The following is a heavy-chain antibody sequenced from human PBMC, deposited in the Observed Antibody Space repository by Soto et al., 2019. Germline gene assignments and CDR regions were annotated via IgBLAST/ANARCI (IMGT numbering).Heavy chain of an antibody. V-gene: IGHV4-34*01. J-gene: IGHJ6*03. CDR2: INHSGST. CDR1: GGSFSGYY. CDR3: ARASGQPEGYYYYYMDV. Sequence: SETLSLTCAVYGGSFSGYYWSWIRQPPGKGLEWIGEINHSGSTNYNPSIKSRVTISVDTSKNQFSLKLSSVTAADTAVYYFARASGQPEGYYYYYMDVWGKGTTVTVSS. D-gene: IGHD3-10*01.